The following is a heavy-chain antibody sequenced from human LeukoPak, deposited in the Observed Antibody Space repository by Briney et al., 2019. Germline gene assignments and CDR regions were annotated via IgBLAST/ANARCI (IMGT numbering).Heavy chain of an antibody. V-gene: IGHV3-74*01. J-gene: IGHJ4*02. CDR3: ARGAARYYDY. CDR1: GFTFSSYW. Sequence: GGSLRLSCAASGFTFSSYWMHWVRQAPGKGLVWVSSISSDGKSTTYADSVRGRFTISRDTAKNTLYLQMNSLRAEDTAVYYCARGAARYYDYWGQGTLVTVSS. D-gene: IGHD6-6*01. CDR2: ISSDGKST.